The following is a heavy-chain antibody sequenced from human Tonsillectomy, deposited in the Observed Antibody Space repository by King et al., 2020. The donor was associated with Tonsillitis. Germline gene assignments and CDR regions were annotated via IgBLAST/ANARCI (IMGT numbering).Heavy chain of an antibody. J-gene: IGHJ3*02. V-gene: IGHV3-21*05. D-gene: IGHD3-3*01. CDR2: RRRSSRYI. Sequence: GEEGGGRVKTGGGMRRSGEDAGFTLSKDSRNGGREGEGKGREGGGERRRSSRYIYYADPVKGRFTIARDNAKNSLYLQMNSLRAEDTAVYYCARDVYRGLFLIGVYDAFDIWGQGTMVTVSS. CDR3: ARDVYRGLFLIGVYDAFDI. CDR1: GFTLSKDS.